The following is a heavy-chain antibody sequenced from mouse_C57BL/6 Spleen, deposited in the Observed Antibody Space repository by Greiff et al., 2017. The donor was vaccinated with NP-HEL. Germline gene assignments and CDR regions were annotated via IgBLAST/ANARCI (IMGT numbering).Heavy chain of an antibody. V-gene: IGHV2-5*01. CDR2: IWRGGST. CDR3: AKKYYSAGYAMDY. Sequence: VQVVESGPGLVQPSQSLSITCTVSGFSLTSYGVHWVRQSPGKGLEWLGVIWRGGSTDYNAAFMSRLSITKDNSKSQVFFKMNSLQADDTAIYYCAKKYYSAGYAMDYWGQGTSVTVSS. CDR1: GFSLTSYG. J-gene: IGHJ4*01. D-gene: IGHD1-1*01.